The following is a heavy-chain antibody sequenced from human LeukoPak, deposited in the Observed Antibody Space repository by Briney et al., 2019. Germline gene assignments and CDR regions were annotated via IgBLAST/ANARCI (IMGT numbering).Heavy chain of an antibody. J-gene: IGHJ4*02. V-gene: IGHV3-30-3*01. CDR1: GFTFRAYI. D-gene: IGHD6-19*01. CDR3: ARSNGWYLDF. Sequence: GGSLRLSCAASGFTFRAYILHWVRQAPGKGLEWLTVITSGENNEYYADAVKGRFTISRDNAKSTLFLQMNSLRAEDTAVYYCARSNGWYLDFWGRGTLVTVSS. CDR2: ITSGENNE.